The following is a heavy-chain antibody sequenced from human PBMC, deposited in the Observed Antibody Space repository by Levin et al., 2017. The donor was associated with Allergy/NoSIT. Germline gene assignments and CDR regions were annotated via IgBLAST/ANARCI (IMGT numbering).Heavy chain of an antibody. CDR3: ARGAGYLIGDAFDI. V-gene: IGHV3-74*01. CDR2: INSDGSIT. CDR1: GFTFSSYW. D-gene: IGHD2-15*01. J-gene: IGHJ3*02. Sequence: LSLTCAASGFTFSSYWMHWVRQAPGKGLVCVSRINSDGSITNYADSVKGRFTISRDNAKNTLYLQMHSLRAEDTAVYYCARGAGYLIGDAFDIWGQGTMVTVSS.